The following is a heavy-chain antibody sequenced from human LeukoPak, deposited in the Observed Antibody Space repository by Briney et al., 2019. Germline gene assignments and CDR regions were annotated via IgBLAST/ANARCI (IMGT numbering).Heavy chain of an antibody. Sequence: SVKVSCKASGFTFTSSAMQWVRQARGQRLEWIGWIVVGSGNTNYAQKFQERVTITRDMSTSTAYMELSSLRSEDTAVYYCAADPDSSGWYDRSPWGQGTLVTASS. J-gene: IGHJ5*02. V-gene: IGHV1-58*02. D-gene: IGHD6-19*01. CDR1: GFTFTSSA. CDR3: AADPDSSGWYDRSP. CDR2: IVVGSGNT.